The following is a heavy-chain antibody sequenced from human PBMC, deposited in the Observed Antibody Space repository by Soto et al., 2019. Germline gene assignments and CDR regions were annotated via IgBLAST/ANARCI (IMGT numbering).Heavy chain of an antibody. J-gene: IGHJ4*02. V-gene: IGHV4-59*01. CDR2: IYYSGST. CDR3: ARGTFDSSGLYYFAY. Sequence: SETLSLTCTVSGGSISSYYWSWIRQPPGKGLERIGYIYYSGSTNYNPSLKSRVTISVDTSKNQFSLKLSSVTAADTAVYYCARGTFDSSGLYYFAYWGQGTLVTVSS. CDR1: GGSISSYY. D-gene: IGHD3-22*01.